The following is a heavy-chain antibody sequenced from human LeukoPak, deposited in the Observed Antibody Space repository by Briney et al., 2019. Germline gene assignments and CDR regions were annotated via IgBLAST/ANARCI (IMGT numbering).Heavy chain of an antibody. CDR3: VSLHGDNIRKGFDP. D-gene: IGHD4/OR15-4a*01. CDR1: GFSFDIYA. Sequence: GGSLRLSCAASGFSFDIYALSWVRQAPGKGLEWVSYISSFSGTINYADSVKGRFTISRDNAKNSLYLQMNSLTSEDTAIYYCVSLHGDNIRKGFDPWGQGTLVTVSS. J-gene: IGHJ5*02. CDR2: ISSFSGTI. V-gene: IGHV3-48*01.